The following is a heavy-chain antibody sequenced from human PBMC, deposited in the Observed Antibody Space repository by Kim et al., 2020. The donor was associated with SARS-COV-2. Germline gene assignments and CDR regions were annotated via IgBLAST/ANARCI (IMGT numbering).Heavy chain of an antibody. J-gene: IGHJ4*02. D-gene: IGHD3-16*02. Sequence: ASVKVSCKASGYTFTGYYMHWVRQAPGQGLEWMGRINPNSGGTNYAQKFQGRVTMTRDTSISTAYMELSRLRSDDTAVYYCARDRVTRSVWGSYRYQFDYWGQGTLVTVSS. CDR1: GYTFTGYY. V-gene: IGHV1-2*06. CDR2: INPNSGGT. CDR3: ARDRVTRSVWGSYRYQFDY.